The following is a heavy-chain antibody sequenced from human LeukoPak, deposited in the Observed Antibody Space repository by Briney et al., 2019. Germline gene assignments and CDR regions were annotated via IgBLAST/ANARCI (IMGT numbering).Heavy chain of an antibody. CDR1: GFTFSSYA. V-gene: IGHV3-21*01. Sequence: GGSLRLSCAASGFTFSSYAMHWVRQAPGKGLEWVSSISSSSSYIYYADSVKGRFTISRDNAKNSLYLQMNSLRAEDTAVYYCARGNYYDSSGYYHYWGQGTLVTVSS. CDR3: ARGNYYDSSGYYHY. J-gene: IGHJ4*02. D-gene: IGHD3-22*01. CDR2: ISSSSSYI.